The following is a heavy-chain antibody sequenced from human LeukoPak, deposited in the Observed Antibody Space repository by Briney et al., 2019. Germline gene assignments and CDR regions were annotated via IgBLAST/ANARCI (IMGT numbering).Heavy chain of an antibody. CDR1: GYTFTSYA. CDR3: AREGKDGDFDY. Sequence: AASVTVSCKASGYTFTSYAMHWVRQAPGQRLEWMGWINAGNGNTKYSQKFQGRVTITRDTSASTAYMELSSLRSEDTAVYYCAREGKDGDFDYWGQGTLVTVSS. V-gene: IGHV1-3*01. J-gene: IGHJ4*02. CDR2: INAGNGNT.